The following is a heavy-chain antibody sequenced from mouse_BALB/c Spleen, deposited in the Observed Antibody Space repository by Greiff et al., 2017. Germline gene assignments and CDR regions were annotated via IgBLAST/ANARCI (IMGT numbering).Heavy chain of an antibody. V-gene: IGHV1-12*01. D-gene: IGHD1-1*01. Sequence: LQQPGAELVKPGASVKMSCKASGYTFTSYNMHWVKQTPGQGLEWIGAIYPGNGDTSYNQKFKGKATLTADKSSSTAYMQLSSLTSEDSAVYYCARGGDYGSSFAYWGQGTLVTVSA. CDR2: IYPGNGDT. CDR1: GYTFTSYN. CDR3: ARGGDYGSSFAY. J-gene: IGHJ3*01.